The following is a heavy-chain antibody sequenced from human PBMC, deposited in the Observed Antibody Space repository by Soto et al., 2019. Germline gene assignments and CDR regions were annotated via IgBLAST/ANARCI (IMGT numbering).Heavy chain of an antibody. CDR2: IKQDGSEK. Sequence: GGSLRLSCAASGFTFSSYWMSWVRQAPGKGLEWVANIKQDGSEKYYVDSVKGRFTISRDNAKNSLYLQMNSLRAEDTAVYYCARLGRIFGVVIINNYFDYWGQGTLVTVSS. CDR3: ARLGRIFGVVIINNYFDY. CDR1: GFTFSSYW. D-gene: IGHD3-3*01. J-gene: IGHJ4*02. V-gene: IGHV3-7*05.